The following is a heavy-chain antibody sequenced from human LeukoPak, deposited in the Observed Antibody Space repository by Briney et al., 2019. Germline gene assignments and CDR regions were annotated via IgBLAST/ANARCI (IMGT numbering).Heavy chain of an antibody. CDR2: ISSSSIYI. D-gene: IGHD3-10*01. Sequence: GGSLRLSCAASGFTFSSYTMDWVRQAPGKGLEWVSSISSSSIYIYYADSVKGRFTIYRDNAKNSLYLQMNSLRAEDTAVYYCARSYGSGSYTVPDNFDYWGQGTRVTVSS. CDR3: ARSYGSGSYTVPDNFDY. V-gene: IGHV3-21*01. J-gene: IGHJ4*02. CDR1: GFTFSSYT.